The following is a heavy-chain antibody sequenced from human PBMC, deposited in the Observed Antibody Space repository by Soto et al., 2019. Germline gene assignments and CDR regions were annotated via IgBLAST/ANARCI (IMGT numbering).Heavy chain of an antibody. CDR3: AREQPRSDSSNWCFDC. D-gene: IGHD6-13*01. V-gene: IGHV3-48*01. CDR2: ISSSSSII. J-gene: IGHJ4*02. Sequence: EVQLVDSGGGLVHPGGSLRLSCVASRFTFSSYGMNWVRQAPGKGLEWVSYISSSSSIIYYADSVKGRFTISRDNAKNSLYLQMNSLRAEDTAMYYCAREQPRSDSSNWCFDCWDQGTLVTVSS. CDR1: RFTFSSYG.